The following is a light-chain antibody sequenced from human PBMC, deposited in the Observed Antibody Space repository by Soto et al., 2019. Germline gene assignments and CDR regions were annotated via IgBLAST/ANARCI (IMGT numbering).Light chain of an antibody. CDR2: GAS. CDR1: QSVTNNY. CDR3: QDYATSPRT. J-gene: IGKJ5*01. Sequence: EIVLTQSPGTLSLSPGERATLSCRASQSVTNNYLAWHQQKPGQPPRLLIYGASLRATGIPDRFSGSGSGRYFTLTISRLEPEDFAVYYWQDYATSPRTFGQGTRLDMK. V-gene: IGKV3-20*01.